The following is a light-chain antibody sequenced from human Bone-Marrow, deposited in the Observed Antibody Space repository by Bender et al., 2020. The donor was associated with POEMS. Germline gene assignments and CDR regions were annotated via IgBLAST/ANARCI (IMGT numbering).Light chain of an antibody. CDR3: CSYVDSRNFA. CDR1: SRDVGSYNL. V-gene: IGLV2-23*02. J-gene: IGLJ2*01. Sequence: QSALTQPASVSGTPGQSITISCTGTSRDVGSYNLVSWYQQHPGKVPKLMIHEVTKRPSGVSNRFSGSKSGITASLTISGLQAEDEAHYYCCSYVDSRNFAFGGGTKLTVL. CDR2: EVT.